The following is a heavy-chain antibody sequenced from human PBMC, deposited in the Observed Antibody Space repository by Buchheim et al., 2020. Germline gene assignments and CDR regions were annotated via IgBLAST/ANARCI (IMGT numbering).Heavy chain of an antibody. CDR2: ISYDGSNK. J-gene: IGHJ6*02. V-gene: IGHV3-30*18. CDR1: GFTFSSYG. CDR3: AKDINYYDSSGYYSGKNYYYYYGMDV. D-gene: IGHD3-22*01. Sequence: QVQLVESGGGVVQPGRSLRLSCAASGFTFSSYGMHWVRQAPGKGLEWVAVISYDGSNKYYADSVKGRFTISRDNSKNKLYLQMNSLRAEETAVYYCAKDINYYDSSGYYSGKNYYYYYGMDVWGQGTT.